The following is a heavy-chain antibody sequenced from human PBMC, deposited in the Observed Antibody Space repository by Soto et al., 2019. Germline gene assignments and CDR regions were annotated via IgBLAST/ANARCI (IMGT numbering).Heavy chain of an antibody. CDR2: IVVGSGNT. D-gene: IGHD5-12*01. Sequence: SVKVSCKASGFTFTSSAVQWVRQARGQRLEWIGWIVVGSGNTNYAQKFQERVTITRDMYTSTAYMELSSLRSEDTAVYYCAVSRWLHFDEPTYWGQGTLVTVSS. V-gene: IGHV1-58*01. CDR1: GFTFTSSA. CDR3: AVSRWLHFDEPTY. J-gene: IGHJ4*02.